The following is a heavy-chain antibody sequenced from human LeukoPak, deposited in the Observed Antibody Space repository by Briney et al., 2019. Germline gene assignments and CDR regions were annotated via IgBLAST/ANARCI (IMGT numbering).Heavy chain of an antibody. D-gene: IGHD6-19*01. CDR3: AREVESSGWYAAPPYYMDV. Sequence: SETLSLTCTVSGGSISSSSYYWGWIRQPPGKGLEWIGSIYYSGSTYYNPSLKSRVTISVDTSKNQFSLKLSSVTAADTAVYYCAREVESSGWYAAPPYYMDVWGKGTTVTVSS. CDR1: GGSISSSSYY. J-gene: IGHJ6*03. V-gene: IGHV4-39*07. CDR2: IYYSGST.